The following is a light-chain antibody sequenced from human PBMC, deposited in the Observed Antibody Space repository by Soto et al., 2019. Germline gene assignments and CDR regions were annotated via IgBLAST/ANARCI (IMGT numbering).Light chain of an antibody. Sequence: AIQLTQSPSSLSASTGDRVAISCRASQGIKSALVWYQQKPGKYPKLLVYDASSLEGGVPSRFSGSGYGTDFTLTITSLQPEDLATYYCQQHDTLPLTFGGGTKVEIK. CDR3: QQHDTLPLT. J-gene: IGKJ4*01. CDR2: DAS. V-gene: IGKV1-13*02. CDR1: QGIKSA.